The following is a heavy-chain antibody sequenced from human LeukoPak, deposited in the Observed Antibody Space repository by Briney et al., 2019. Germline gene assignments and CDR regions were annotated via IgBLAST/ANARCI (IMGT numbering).Heavy chain of an antibody. CDR1: GGSISSGSYY. J-gene: IGHJ4*02. CDR2: IYTSGST. V-gene: IGHV4-61*02. D-gene: IGHD3-10*01. Sequence: SETLSLTCTVSGGSISSGSYYWSWIRQPAGKGLEWIGRIYTSGSTNYNPSLKSRVTISVDTSKNQFSLKLSSVTAADTAVYYCARDHSLFRGVIGFDYWGQGTLVTLSS. CDR3: ARDHSLFRGVIGFDY.